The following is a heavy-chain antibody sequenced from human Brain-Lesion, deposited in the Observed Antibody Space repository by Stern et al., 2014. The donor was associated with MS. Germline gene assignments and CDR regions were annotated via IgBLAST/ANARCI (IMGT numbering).Heavy chain of an antibody. Sequence: VQLVESGAEVKKPGASVKVSCKTSGYIFTGYHIHWVRQAPGQGLEWMAWINPNTGGTKYAPKFQGRVTMSRDTSISTAYVELSSLTSDDTAVYYCARDQRGITIFGVVTDYYYLGMDVWGQGTTVTVSS. J-gene: IGHJ6*02. D-gene: IGHD3-3*01. CDR3: ARDQRGITIFGVVTDYYYLGMDV. CDR2: INPNTGGT. CDR1: GYIFTGYH. V-gene: IGHV1-2*02.